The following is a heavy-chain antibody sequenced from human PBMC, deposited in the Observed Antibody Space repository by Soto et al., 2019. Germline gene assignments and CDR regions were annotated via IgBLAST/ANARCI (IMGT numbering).Heavy chain of an antibody. J-gene: IGHJ4*02. V-gene: IGHV3-33*05. CDR3: ARDEDYADNGLDY. CDR2: IPYDGSYK. Sequence: QVQLVESGGGVVQPGRSLRLSCAASGFTFSSYGMHWVRQAPGKGLEWVAVIPYDGSYKHYADFAKGRFTISRDNSKNTLYLEMNSLRAEDTAVYYCARDEDYADNGLDYWGQGTLVTVSS. D-gene: IGHD4-17*01. CDR1: GFTFSSYG.